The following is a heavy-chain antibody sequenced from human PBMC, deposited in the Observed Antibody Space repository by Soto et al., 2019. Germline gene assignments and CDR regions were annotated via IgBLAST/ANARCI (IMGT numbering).Heavy chain of an antibody. CDR1: GFTFSSYW. J-gene: IGHJ4*02. Sequence: GGSLRLSCASSGFTFSSYWMTWVRQAPGKGLEWVANIKEDGGTKHYVDSVRGRFTISRDNAKNSLSLEMNSLRAEGTAVYYCARARYYFDYWGQGTQVTV. CDR2: IKEDGGTK. CDR3: ARARYYFDY. D-gene: IGHD1-20*01. V-gene: IGHV3-7*02.